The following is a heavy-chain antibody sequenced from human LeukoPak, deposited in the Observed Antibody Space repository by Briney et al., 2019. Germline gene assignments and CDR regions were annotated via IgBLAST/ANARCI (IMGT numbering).Heavy chain of an antibody. CDR1: GFAFSRHQ. J-gene: IGHJ4*02. CDR3: ARFARFGDLQGGGYFDY. V-gene: IGHV3-48*03. Sequence: GGSLRLSCAASGFAFSRHQMDWARQAPGKGLEWVAYISEDGGYSTEYADSVKGRFTISRDNAKNSLYLQMNSLRAEDTAVYYCARFARFGDLQGGGYFDYWGQGTLVTVSS. CDR2: ISEDGGYST. D-gene: IGHD3-16*01.